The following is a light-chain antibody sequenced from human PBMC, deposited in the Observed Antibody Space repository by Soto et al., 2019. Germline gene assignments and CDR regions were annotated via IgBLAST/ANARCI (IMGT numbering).Light chain of an antibody. J-gene: IGKJ1*01. CDR2: GAS. Sequence: EIVLTQSPGTLSLSPGEIATLSFRASQSVSSSYLAWYQQKPGQAPRLLIYGASSRATGIPDRFSGSGSGTDFTLTITRLEPEDFAVYYCQQYSSSRTFGQGTKVDIK. CDR1: QSVSSSY. CDR3: QQYSSSRT. V-gene: IGKV3-20*01.